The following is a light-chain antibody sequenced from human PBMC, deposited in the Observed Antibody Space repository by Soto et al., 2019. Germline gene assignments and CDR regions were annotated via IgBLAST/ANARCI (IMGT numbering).Light chain of an antibody. J-gene: IGLJ3*02. CDR1: SSDVGGYNY. CDR2: EVS. CDR3: SSYAGSNNLV. V-gene: IGLV2-8*01. Sequence: QSALTQPPSASGSPGQSVTISCTGTSSDVGGYNYVSWYQQHPGKAPKLMIYEVSKRPSGVPDRFSGSKSGNTASLTVSGLHDEDEADYYCSSYAGSNNLVFGGGTKVTVL.